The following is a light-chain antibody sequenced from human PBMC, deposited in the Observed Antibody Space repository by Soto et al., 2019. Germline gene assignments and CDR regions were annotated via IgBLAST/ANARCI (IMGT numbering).Light chain of an antibody. V-gene: IGLV1-51*01. CDR1: SSNIGNNY. CDR3: GTWDSSLTAGV. CDR2: QNN. J-gene: IGLJ3*02. Sequence: QSVLTQLPLVSAAPGQKFSISCSGSSSNIGNNYISWFQHVPGTAPKLLIFQNNKRPSGIPDRFSGSKSGTSGTLDITGLQTGDEADYYCGTWDSSLTAGVFGGATKLTVL.